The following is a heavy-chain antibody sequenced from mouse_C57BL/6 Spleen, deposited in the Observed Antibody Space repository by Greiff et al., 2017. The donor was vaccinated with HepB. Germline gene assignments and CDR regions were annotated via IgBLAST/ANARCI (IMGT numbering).Heavy chain of an antibody. CDR1: GYSITSGYY. CDR3: AKITRYAMDY. J-gene: IGHJ4*01. CDR2: ISYDGSN. D-gene: IGHD2-4*01. V-gene: IGHV3-6*01. Sequence: EVKLMESGPGLVKPSQSLSLTCSVTGYSITSGYYWNWIRQFPGNKLEWMGYISYDGSNNYNPSLKNRISITRDTSKNQFFLKLNSVTTEDTATYYCAKITRYAMDYWGQGTSVTVSS.